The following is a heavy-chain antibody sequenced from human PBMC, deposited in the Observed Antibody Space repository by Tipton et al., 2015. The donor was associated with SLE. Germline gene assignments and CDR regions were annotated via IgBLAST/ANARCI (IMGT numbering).Heavy chain of an antibody. CDR1: GLTFRSYA. J-gene: IGHJ4*02. CDR2: ISATGGTA. D-gene: IGHD2-15*01. CDR3: AKGTLGYCSGGGCALDY. Sequence: SLRLSCAASGLTFRSYAMIWVRQAPGKGLEWVSGISATGGTAYYADSVKGRFTISRDNSRNTLFLQMNSLRAEDTAEYYCAKGTLGYCSGGGCALDYWGQGTLVTVSS. V-gene: IGHV3-23*01.